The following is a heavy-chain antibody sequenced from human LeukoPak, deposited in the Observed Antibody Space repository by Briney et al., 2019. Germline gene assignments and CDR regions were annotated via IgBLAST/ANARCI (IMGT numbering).Heavy chain of an antibody. CDR3: ARGPRGAYAGTPLFDS. Sequence: ASVKVSCKASGYTFTGYYMHWVRQAPGQGLEWMGRVNPNSGGTNYAQKFEGRVTMTRYTSNSTAYMDLSRLTSDDTALYFCARGPRGAYAGTPLFDSWGQGSLLTVSS. CDR2: VNPNSGGT. V-gene: IGHV1-2*06. D-gene: IGHD2-2*01. CDR1: GYTFTGYY. J-gene: IGHJ4*02.